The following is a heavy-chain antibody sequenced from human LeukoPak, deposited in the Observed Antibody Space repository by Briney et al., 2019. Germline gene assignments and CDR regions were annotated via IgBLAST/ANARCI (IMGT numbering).Heavy chain of an antibody. CDR1: GGTFSSYA. D-gene: IGHD6-19*01. J-gene: IGHJ2*01. CDR3: ARTASIAVAEGLTRWYFDL. V-gene: IGHV1-69*01. CDR2: IIPIFGTA. Sequence: ASVKVSCKASGGTFSSYAISWVRQAPGQGLEWMGGIIPIFGTANYAQKFQGRVTITADESTSTAYMELSSLRSEDTAVYYCARTASIAVAEGLTRWYFDLWGRGTLVTVSP.